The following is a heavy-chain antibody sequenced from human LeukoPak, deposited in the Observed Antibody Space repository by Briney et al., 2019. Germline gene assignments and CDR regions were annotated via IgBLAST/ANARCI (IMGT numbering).Heavy chain of an antibody. V-gene: IGHV3-7*03. CDR3: ARVAYLNQANWFDP. CDR1: GFTFSSSW. CDR2: IKEDGSVK. J-gene: IGHJ5*02. D-gene: IGHD1-14*01. Sequence: PGGSLRLSCAVSGFTFSSSWMDWVRQAPGKGLEWVANIKEDGSVKNYVDSVKGRFTISRDNTKNLLYLQMNSLRSEDTAVYYCARVAYLNQANWFDPWGQGTLVTVSS.